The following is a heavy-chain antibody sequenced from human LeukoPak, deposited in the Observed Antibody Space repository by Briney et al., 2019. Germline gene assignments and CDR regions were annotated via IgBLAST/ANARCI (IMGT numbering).Heavy chain of an antibody. J-gene: IGHJ6*03. Sequence: ASVKVSCKASGYTFTSYGISWVRQAPGQGREWMGWISAYNGNTNYAQKLQGRVTMTTDTSTSTAYMELRSLRSDDTAVYYCARVHYDILTGYSPYYMDVWGKGTTVTISS. CDR2: ISAYNGNT. CDR1: GYTFTSYG. D-gene: IGHD3-9*01. V-gene: IGHV1-18*01. CDR3: ARVHYDILTGYSPYYMDV.